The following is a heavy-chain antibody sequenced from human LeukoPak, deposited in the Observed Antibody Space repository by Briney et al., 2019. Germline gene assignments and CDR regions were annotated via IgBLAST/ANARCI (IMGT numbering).Heavy chain of an antibody. D-gene: IGHD5-24*01. V-gene: IGHV3-9*01. CDR3: AKGVVEMATIGPEDAFDI. Sequence: PGGSLRLSCAASGFTFDDYAMHWVRQAPGKGLEWVSGISWNSGSIGYADSVKGRFTISRDNAKNSLYLQMNSLRAEDTALYYCAKGVVEMATIGPEDAFDIWGQGTMVTVSS. CDR2: ISWNSGSI. J-gene: IGHJ3*02. CDR1: GFTFDDYA.